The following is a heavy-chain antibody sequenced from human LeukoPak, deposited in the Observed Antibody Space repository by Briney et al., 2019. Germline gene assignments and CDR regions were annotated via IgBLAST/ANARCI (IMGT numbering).Heavy chain of an antibody. CDR2: IIPIFGTA. CDR1: GGTFSSYA. Sequence: SVKVSCKASGGTFSSYAISGVPQAPGQGLEWMGGIIPIFGTANYAQKFQGRVTITADESTSTAYMELSSLRSEDTAVYYCARVPNYYGSGSGLYYFDYWGQGTLVTVSS. CDR3: ARVPNYYGSGSGLYYFDY. J-gene: IGHJ4*02. V-gene: IGHV1-69*01. D-gene: IGHD3-10*01.